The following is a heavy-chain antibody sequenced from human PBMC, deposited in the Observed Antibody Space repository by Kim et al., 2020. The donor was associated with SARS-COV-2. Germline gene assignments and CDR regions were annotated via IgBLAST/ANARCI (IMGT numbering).Heavy chain of an antibody. CDR2: ISSSGSTI. CDR1: GFTFSSYE. CDR3: ARVGGYSGYDWGYYFDY. Sequence: GGSLRLSCAASGFTFSSYEMNWVRQAPGKGLEWVSYISSSGSTIYYADSVKGRFTISRDNAKNSLYLQMNSLRAEDTAVYYCARVGGYSGYDWGYYFDYWGQGTLVTVSS. J-gene: IGHJ4*02. D-gene: IGHD5-12*01. V-gene: IGHV3-48*03.